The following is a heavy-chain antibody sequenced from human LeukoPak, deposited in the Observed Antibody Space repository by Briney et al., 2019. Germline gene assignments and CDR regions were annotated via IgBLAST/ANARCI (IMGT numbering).Heavy chain of an antibody. V-gene: IGHV3-23*01. Sequence: GRSLRLSCAASGFTFDDYAMHWVRQAPGKGLEWVSGISGSGDTTYYTDSVKGRFTISRDYSKNTLYLQMNSLRAEDTAVYYCAKDSLTITMGSPVWGQGTLVTVSS. D-gene: IGHD3-3*01. CDR1: GFTFDDYA. CDR2: ISGSGDTT. CDR3: AKDSLTITMGSPV. J-gene: IGHJ4*02.